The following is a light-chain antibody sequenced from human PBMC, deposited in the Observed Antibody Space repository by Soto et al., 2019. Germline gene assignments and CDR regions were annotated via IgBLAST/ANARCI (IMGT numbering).Light chain of an antibody. CDR1: QSVSSRD. Sequence: EIVLTQSPGTLSLSPGERATLSCRTSQSVSSRDLAWDQQKPGQATRLLIYGASSRATGIPDRFSGSGSGTDFTLTISRLEPEDFSVYYCQQYGTSFWTFGQGTKVEIK. V-gene: IGKV3-20*01. CDR2: GAS. CDR3: QQYGTSFWT. J-gene: IGKJ1*01.